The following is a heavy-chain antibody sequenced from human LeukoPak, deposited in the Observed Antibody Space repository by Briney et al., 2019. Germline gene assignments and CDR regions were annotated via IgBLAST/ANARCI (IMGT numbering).Heavy chain of an antibody. Sequence: SGTLSLTCAVSGGSISSSNWWSWVRQPPGKGLEWIGEIYHSGSTNYNPSLKSRVTISVDKSKNQFSLKLSSVTAADTAVYYCARSLTMIVVVDLVPGALDVWGQGTMVTVSS. V-gene: IGHV4-4*02. D-gene: IGHD3-22*01. J-gene: IGHJ3*01. CDR2: IYHSGST. CDR3: ARSLTMIVVVDLVPGALDV. CDR1: GGSISSSNW.